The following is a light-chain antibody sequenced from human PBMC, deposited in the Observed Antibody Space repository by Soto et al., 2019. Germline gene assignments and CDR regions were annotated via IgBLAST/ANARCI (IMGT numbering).Light chain of an antibody. J-gene: IGKJ1*01. Sequence: ESLLTQSTNTLSLSPGERATLSCRASQSVSTNSLAWYQQKPGQAPRILIYAASSRATGIPDRFSGSGSGTDFTLTINRLEPEDFAVYYCQDYGTSWTFGQGTKV. V-gene: IGKV3-20*01. CDR2: AAS. CDR3: QDYGTSWT. CDR1: QSVSTNS.